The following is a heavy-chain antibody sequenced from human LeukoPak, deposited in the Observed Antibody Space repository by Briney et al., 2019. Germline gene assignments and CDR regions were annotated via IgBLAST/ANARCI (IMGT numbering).Heavy chain of an antibody. CDR2: IKQGESER. V-gene: IGHV3-7*04. J-gene: IGHJ3*02. Sequence: GGSLGLSCAASGFTFRSYRMNWVRQAPGKGLEWVASIKQGESERYYVDSVNGRFTISRDNAKNSLYLQMNSLRAEDTAVYYCARDDHSAFDIWGQGTTVTVSS. CDR3: ARDDHSAFDI. CDR1: GFTFRSYR.